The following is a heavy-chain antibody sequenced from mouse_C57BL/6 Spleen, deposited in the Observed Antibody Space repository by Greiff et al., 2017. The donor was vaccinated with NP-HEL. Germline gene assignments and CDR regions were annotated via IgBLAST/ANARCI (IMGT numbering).Heavy chain of an antibody. CDR2: IDPSDSYT. Sequence: QVQLQQPGAELVKPGASVKLSCKASGYTFTRYWMQWVKQRPGQGLEWIGEIDPSDSYTNYNQKFKGKATLTVDTSSSTAYMQLSSLTSEDSAVYYCARRRGPFDYWGKGTTLTVSS. CDR1: GYTFTRYW. V-gene: IGHV1-50*01. CDR3: ARRRGPFDY. J-gene: IGHJ2*01.